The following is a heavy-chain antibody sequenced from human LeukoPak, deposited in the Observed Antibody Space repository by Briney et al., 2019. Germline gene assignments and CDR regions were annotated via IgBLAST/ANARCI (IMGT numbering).Heavy chain of an antibody. V-gene: IGHV4-59*11. J-gene: IGHJ5*02. CDR3: ARSGALYYDFWSGPAYNWFDP. D-gene: IGHD3-3*01. CDR1: GGSISSHC. CDR2: IYYSGST. Sequence: SETLSLTCTVSGGSISSHCWSWIRQPPGKGLEWIGYIYYSGSTNYNPSLKSRVTISVDTSKNQFSLKLSSVTAADTAVYYCARSGALYYDFWSGPAYNWFDPWGQGTLVTVSS.